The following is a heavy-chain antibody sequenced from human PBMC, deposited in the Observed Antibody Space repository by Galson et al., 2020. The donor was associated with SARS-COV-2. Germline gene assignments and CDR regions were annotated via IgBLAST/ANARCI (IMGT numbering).Heavy chain of an antibody. D-gene: IGHD1-1*01. CDR2: ISAYNGNT. CDR3: ARSMRTTGTHYYYYGMDV. J-gene: IGHJ6*02. V-gene: IGHV1-18*01. CDR1: GYTFTSYG. Sequence: ASVKVSCKASGYTFTSYGISWVRQAPGQGLEWMGWISAYNGNTNYAQKLQGRVTMTTDTSTSTAYMELRSLRSDDTAVYYCARSMRTTGTHYYYYGMDVWGQGTTVTVSS.